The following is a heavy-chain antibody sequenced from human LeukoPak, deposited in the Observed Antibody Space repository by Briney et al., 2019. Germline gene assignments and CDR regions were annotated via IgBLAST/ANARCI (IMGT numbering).Heavy chain of an antibody. V-gene: IGHV4-38-2*02. D-gene: IGHD6-6*01. CDR1: GYSISSGYY. Sequence: PSETLSLTCTVSGYSISSGYYWGWIRQPPGKGLEWIESIYHSGSTYYNPSLNSRLTMSVDTSKNQFSLKLSSVTAADTAVYYCARDAGSSSSQDYWGQGTLVTVSS. CDR3: ARDAGSSSSQDY. J-gene: IGHJ4*02. CDR2: IYHSGST.